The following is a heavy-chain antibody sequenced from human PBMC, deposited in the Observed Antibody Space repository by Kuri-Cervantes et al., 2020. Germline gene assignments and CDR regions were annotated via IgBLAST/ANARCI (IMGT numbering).Heavy chain of an antibody. Sequence: SLKISCAASGFTFDDYAMHWVRQAPGKGLEWVSGISWNSGSIGYADSVKGRFTISRDNAKNSLYLQMNSLRAEDTALYYCAKDMYCSGGSCYSGLDYWGQGTLVTVSS. CDR2: ISWNSGSI. CDR1: GFTFDDYA. CDR3: AKDMYCSGGSCYSGLDY. D-gene: IGHD2-15*01. J-gene: IGHJ4*02. V-gene: IGHV3-9*01.